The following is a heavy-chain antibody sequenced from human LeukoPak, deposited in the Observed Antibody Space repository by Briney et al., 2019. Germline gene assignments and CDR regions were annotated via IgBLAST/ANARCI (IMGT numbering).Heavy chain of an antibody. CDR1: GYTFTSYG. J-gene: IGHJ6*04. Sequence: GASVKVSCKASGYTFTSYGISCVRQAPGQGLEWMGWISAYNGNTNYAQKLQGRVTMTTDTSTSTAYMELRSLRSDDTAVYYCARDHKKRSSGWGYYYYYGMDVWGKGATVTVSS. CDR3: ARDHKKRSSGWGYYYYYGMDV. D-gene: IGHD6-19*01. V-gene: IGHV1-18*04. CDR2: ISAYNGNT.